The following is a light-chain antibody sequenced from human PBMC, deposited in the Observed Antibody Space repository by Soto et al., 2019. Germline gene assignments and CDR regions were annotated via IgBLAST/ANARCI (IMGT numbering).Light chain of an antibody. CDR2: DVS. V-gene: IGLV2-11*01. Sequence: HSALTQPRSVSGSPGQSVTISCTGTSSDVGGYNYVSWYQPHPGKAPKLMIYDVSKRPSGVPDRFSGSKSGNTASLTISGLQAEDETDYYCCSFAGNTPWVFGGGTTVTVL. J-gene: IGLJ3*02. CDR3: CSFAGNTPWV. CDR1: SSDVGGYNY.